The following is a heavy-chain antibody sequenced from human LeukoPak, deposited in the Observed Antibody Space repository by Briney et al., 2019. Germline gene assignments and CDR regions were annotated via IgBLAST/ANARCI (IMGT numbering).Heavy chain of an antibody. CDR3: AKVGIQASFDY. CDR1: GFTFSSYA. Sequence: GRSLRLSCAASGFTFSSYAMHWVRQAPGKGLEWVAVISYDGSNKYYADSVKGRFTISRDNSKNTLYLQMNSLRAEDTAVYYCAKVGIQASFDYWGQGTLVTVSS. J-gene: IGHJ4*02. D-gene: IGHD6-13*01. CDR2: ISYDGSNK. V-gene: IGHV3-30-3*01.